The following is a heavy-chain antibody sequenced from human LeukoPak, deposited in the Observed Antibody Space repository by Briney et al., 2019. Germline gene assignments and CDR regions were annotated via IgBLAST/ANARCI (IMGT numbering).Heavy chain of an antibody. CDR2: IKFDGSEK. J-gene: IGHJ3*02. V-gene: IGHV3-7*01. Sequence: GGSLRLSCAASGFTFSSYAMSWVRQAPGKGLEWVANIKFDGSEKFYVDSVKGRFTISRDNAKNSLYLQMNSLRAEDTSVYFCARLSYWVFEIWGQGTMVTVSS. CDR1: GFTFSSYA. D-gene: IGHD2-21*01. CDR3: ARLSYWVFEI.